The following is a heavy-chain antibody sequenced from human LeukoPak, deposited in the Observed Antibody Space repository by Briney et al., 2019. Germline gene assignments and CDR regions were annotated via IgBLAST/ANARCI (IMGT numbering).Heavy chain of an antibody. J-gene: IGHJ5*02. Sequence: GASVKVPCKAFGYTFTSYSISWVRQAPGQGLEWMGWISAYNGNTNYAQKLQGRVTMTTDTSTSTAYMELRSLRSDDTAVYYCARVKCSSTSCPNNWFDPWGQGTLVTVSS. CDR2: ISAYNGNT. CDR3: ARVKCSSTSCPNNWFDP. D-gene: IGHD2-2*01. V-gene: IGHV1-18*01. CDR1: GYTFTSYS.